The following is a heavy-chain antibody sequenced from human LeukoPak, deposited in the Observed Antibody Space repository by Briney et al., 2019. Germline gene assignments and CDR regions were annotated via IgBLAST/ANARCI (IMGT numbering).Heavy chain of an antibody. J-gene: IGHJ5*02. CDR2: MNPNSGNT. V-gene: IGHV1-8*01. CDR3: ARGDSIAVAGGYWFDP. CDR1: GYTFTSYD. D-gene: IGHD6-19*01. Sequence: GASVKVSCKASGYTFTSYDINWERQATGQGLEWMGWMNPNSGNTGYAQKFQGRVTMTRNTSISTAYMELSSLRSEDTAVYYCARGDSIAVAGGYWFDPWGQGTLVTVSS.